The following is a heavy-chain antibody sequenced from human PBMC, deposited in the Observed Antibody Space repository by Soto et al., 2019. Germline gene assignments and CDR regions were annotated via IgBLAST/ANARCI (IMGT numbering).Heavy chain of an antibody. CDR2: IYYPGLT. CDR1: GDSISSGGLS. CDR3: ARGRRSKPATAGTGWFDP. D-gene: IGHD6-13*01. V-gene: IGHV4-30-2*06. Sequence: QLQLQESGSGLLKPSQTLSLNCSVSGDSISSGGLSWNWLRQSPGRGLEWIGYIYYPGLTYYNPSLKSRVSMSLDTSENQVSLSLSSVTAADSAVYYCARGRRSKPATAGTGWFDPWGPGTLVTVSS. J-gene: IGHJ5*02.